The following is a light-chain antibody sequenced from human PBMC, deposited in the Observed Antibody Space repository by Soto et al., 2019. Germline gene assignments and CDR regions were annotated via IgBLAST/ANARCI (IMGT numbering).Light chain of an antibody. V-gene: IGLV3-21*02. CDR2: DDN. Sequence: SYELTQPPSVSVAPGQTARITCGGNNIGSKSVHWYQQKPGQAPVLVVYDDNDRPSGIPERFSGSNSGNTATLTISRVEAGDEADYYCQVWDSSSDHYVFGTGTTVT. J-gene: IGLJ1*01. CDR1: NIGSKS. CDR3: QVWDSSSDHYV.